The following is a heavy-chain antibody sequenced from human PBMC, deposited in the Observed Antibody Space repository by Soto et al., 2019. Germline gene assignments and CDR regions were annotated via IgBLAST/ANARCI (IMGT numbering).Heavy chain of an antibody. J-gene: IGHJ4*02. CDR2: ISASGDQT. CDR1: GFTFSDYV. Sequence: EVHLLESGGGLVQPGGSLRLSCAASGFTFSDYVMYWFRQPPGRGLEWVSAISASGDQTFYADSVQGRFTISRDNFKNTQYLEMSRLRVEDTAVYYCAKIMIRGDFGGDYWGQGNLVTVSS. V-gene: IGHV3-23*01. D-gene: IGHD3-10*01. CDR3: AKIMIRGDFGGDY.